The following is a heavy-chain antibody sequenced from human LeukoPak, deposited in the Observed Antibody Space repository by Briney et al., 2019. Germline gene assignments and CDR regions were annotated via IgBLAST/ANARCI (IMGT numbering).Heavy chain of an antibody. CDR2: IYHSGST. CDR3: SNFDL. Sequence: LSQTLSLTCAVSGGSVSSGGYSWSWIRQPPGKGLEWIGYIYHSGSTYYNPSLKSRVTISVDRSKNQFSLKLSSVTAADTAVYHCSNFDLWGRGTLVTVSS. V-gene: IGHV4-30-2*01. J-gene: IGHJ2*01. CDR1: GGSVSSGGYS.